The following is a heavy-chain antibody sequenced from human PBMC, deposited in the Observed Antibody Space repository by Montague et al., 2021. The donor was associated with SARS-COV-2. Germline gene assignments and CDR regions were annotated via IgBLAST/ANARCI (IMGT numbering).Heavy chain of an antibody. Sequence: PALVKPTQTLTLTRTFSGFSLSTSGVGVGWIRQPPGKALEWLALIYWDDDKRYSPSLKSRLTITKDTSKNQVVLTMTNMDPVDTATYYCAHRPSIAAAGTFRFDPWGQGTRVTVSS. CDR2: IYWDDDK. CDR1: GFSLSTSGVG. J-gene: IGHJ5*02. CDR3: AHRPSIAAAGTFRFDP. D-gene: IGHD6-13*01. V-gene: IGHV2-5*02.